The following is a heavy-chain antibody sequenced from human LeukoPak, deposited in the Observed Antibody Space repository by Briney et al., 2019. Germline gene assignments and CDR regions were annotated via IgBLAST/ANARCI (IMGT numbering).Heavy chain of an antibody. CDR1: GGSISSYY. CDR2: IYYSGST. Sequence: SETLSLTCTVSGGSISSYYWSWIRQPPGKGLEWIGYIYYSGSTNYSPSLKSRVTISVDTSKNQFSLKLSSVTAADTAVYYCARDAAQDGFGESTFDPWGQGTLVTVSS. CDR3: ARDAAQDGFGESTFDP. D-gene: IGHD3-10*01. J-gene: IGHJ5*02. V-gene: IGHV4-59*01.